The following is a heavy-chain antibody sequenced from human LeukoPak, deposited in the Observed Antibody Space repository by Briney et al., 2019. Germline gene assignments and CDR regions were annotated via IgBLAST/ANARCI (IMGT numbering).Heavy chain of an antibody. J-gene: IGHJ4*02. CDR1: AGSVSSYS. V-gene: IGHV4-59*02. CDR3: ARFKRADGWSYFDY. CDR2: IYNSGGT. D-gene: IGHD6-19*01. Sequence: KPSETLSLTCTVSAGSVSSYSWSWIRKPPGKGLEWIGHIYNSGGTEYSPSLKSRVTISVDTSKNQFSLRLSSVTAADTAVYYCARFKRADGWSYFDYWGQGTLVTVSS.